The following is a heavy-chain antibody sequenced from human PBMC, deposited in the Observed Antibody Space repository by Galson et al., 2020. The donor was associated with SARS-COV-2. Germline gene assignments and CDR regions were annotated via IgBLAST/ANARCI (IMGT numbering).Heavy chain of an antibody. V-gene: IGHV5-51*01. CDR2: IHPVDSDT. J-gene: IGHJ4*02. Sequence: GESLKISCKGSGYSFTNYWIGWVRQVPGKGLEWMGIIHPVDSDTRYSPSFQGQVTVSADKSSSTAYLQWSGLKASDSAMYFCARGSSAWFFFDYWGQGTLITVSS. CDR1: GYSFTNYW. D-gene: IGHD6-19*01. CDR3: ARGSSAWFFFDY.